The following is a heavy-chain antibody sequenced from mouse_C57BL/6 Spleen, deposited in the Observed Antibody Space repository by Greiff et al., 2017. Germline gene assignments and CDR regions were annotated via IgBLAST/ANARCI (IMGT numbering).Heavy chain of an antibody. V-gene: IGHV1-78*01. CDR1: GYTFTDHT. CDR3: ARTGMYSNDEFAY. J-gene: IGHJ3*01. CDR2: IYPRDGST. D-gene: IGHD2-12*01. Sequence: SDAELVKPGASVKISCKASGYTFTDHTIHWVKQGPEQGLEWIGYIYPRDGSTKYNEKFKGKATVTADKSSSTAYLQLNSLTSEDSAVYVCARTGMYSNDEFAYWGQGTLVTVSA.